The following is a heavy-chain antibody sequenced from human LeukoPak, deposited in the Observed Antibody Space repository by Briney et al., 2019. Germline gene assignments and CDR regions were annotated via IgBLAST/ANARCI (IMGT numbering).Heavy chain of an antibody. V-gene: IGHV3-23*01. J-gene: IGHJ5*02. D-gene: IGHD4-17*01. Sequence: GGSLRLSCAASGFTFSTYAMSWVRQAPGKGLEWVSTISGSGYSTYYADSVKGRFTISRDNSNNTLYLQMNSLRAEDTALYYCAKGDKEMATVTRNWFDPWGQGTLVTVSS. CDR2: ISGSGYST. CDR3: AKGDKEMATVTRNWFDP. CDR1: GFTFSTYA.